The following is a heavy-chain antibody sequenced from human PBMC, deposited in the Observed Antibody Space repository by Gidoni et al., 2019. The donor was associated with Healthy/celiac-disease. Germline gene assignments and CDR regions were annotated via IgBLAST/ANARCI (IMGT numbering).Heavy chain of an antibody. D-gene: IGHD6-6*01. CDR2: IFHSGST. CDR1: GGSISSSNW. V-gene: IGHV4-4*02. CDR3: ARLTAQLAETHGMDV. J-gene: IGHJ6*02. Sequence: QVQLQESGPGLVKPSGTLSLTCAVSGGSISSSNWWSWVRQPPGKGLEWIGEIFHSGSTNYNPSLKSRVTISVDKSKNQFSLKLSSVTAADTAVYYCARLTAQLAETHGMDVWGQGTTVTVSS.